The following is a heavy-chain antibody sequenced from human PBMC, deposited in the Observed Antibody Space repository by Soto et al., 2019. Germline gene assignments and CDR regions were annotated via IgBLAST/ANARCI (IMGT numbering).Heavy chain of an antibody. Sequence: SSPTLVNPTQTLTLTCTFSGFSLSTSGVGVGWIRQPPGKALEWLALIYWNDDKRYSPSLKSRLTITKDTSKNQVVLTMTNMDPVDTATYYCARNDYEFRNYYYYYGMDVWGQGTTVTVSS. V-gene: IGHV2-5*01. CDR2: IYWNDDK. CDR1: GFSLSTSGVG. D-gene: IGHD4-17*01. CDR3: ARNDYEFRNYYYYYGMDV. J-gene: IGHJ6*02.